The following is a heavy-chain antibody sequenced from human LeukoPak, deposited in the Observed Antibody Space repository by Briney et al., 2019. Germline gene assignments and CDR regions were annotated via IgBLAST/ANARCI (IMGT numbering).Heavy chain of an antibody. D-gene: IGHD3-22*01. J-gene: IGHJ4*02. Sequence: PSETLSLTCSVSGGSIRSTTYYWGWHRQPPGRGLEWYGSIYYSGNTYYSPSLMRRVPISVDTSKNQFSLILRSVPAADTAVYYCARAPHFFDTSGSRYYFDYWGQGALVTVSS. CDR2: IYYSGNT. CDR1: GGSIRSTTYY. V-gene: IGHV4-39*07. CDR3: ARAPHFFDTSGSRYYFDY.